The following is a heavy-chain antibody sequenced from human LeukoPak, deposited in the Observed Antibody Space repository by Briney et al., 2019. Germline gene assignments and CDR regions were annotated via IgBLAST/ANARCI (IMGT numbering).Heavy chain of an antibody. D-gene: IGHD5-18*01. CDR2: ISYDGSNK. CDR1: GFTFSSYA. V-gene: IGHV3-30-3*01. J-gene: IGHJ4*02. Sequence: GGSLRLSCAASGFTFSSYAMHWVRQAPGKGLEWVAVISYDGSNKYYADSVKGRFTISRDNSKNTLYLQMNSLRAEDTAVYYCAREGWRYSYGLFDYWGQGTLVTVSS. CDR3: AREGWRYSYGLFDY.